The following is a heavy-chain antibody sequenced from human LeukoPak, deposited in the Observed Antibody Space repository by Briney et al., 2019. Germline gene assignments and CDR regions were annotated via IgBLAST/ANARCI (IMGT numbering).Heavy chain of an antibody. D-gene: IGHD2-2*02. Sequence: GGSLRLSCATSGFNFSFYGMHWVRQAPGKGLEGVAFIQYDGSYRFYADSVQGRFGISRDNSKNTLFLQMNSLRADDTAVYYCAKTSDQLLYSKFDFWGQGTLVTVSS. J-gene: IGHJ4*02. CDR2: IQYDGSYR. CDR1: GFNFSFYG. CDR3: AKTSDQLLYSKFDF. V-gene: IGHV3-30*02.